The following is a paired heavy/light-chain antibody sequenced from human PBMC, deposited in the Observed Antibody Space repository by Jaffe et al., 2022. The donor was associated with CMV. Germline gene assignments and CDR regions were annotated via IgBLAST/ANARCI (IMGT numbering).Heavy chain of an antibody. Sequence: QVQLVQSGAEVKKPGASVRVSCKTSGYTFTNYMIHWVRQAPGQGLEWMGWINTGNGNTKYSQKFQGRVTITRDTSATTAYMEMRSLRSEDTAVFYCTRGDDVGASDSWGQGTLVTVSS. D-gene: IGHD1-26*01. CDR1: GYTFTNYM. V-gene: IGHV1-3*04. CDR3: TRGDDVGASDS. J-gene: IGHJ4*02. CDR2: INTGNGNT.
Light chain of an antibody. CDR1: NIGIKT. CDR3: QVWDSRNDHPV. CDR2: HDN. V-gene: IGLV3-21*04. J-gene: IGLJ2*01. Sequence: SYVLTQPPSVSVAPGQTARIACGGDNIGIKTVHWYQQKSGQAPVVVIYHDNDRPSGIPERFSGSNSGDTAALTISRVEAGDEADYYCQVWDSRNDHPVFGGGTKLTVL.